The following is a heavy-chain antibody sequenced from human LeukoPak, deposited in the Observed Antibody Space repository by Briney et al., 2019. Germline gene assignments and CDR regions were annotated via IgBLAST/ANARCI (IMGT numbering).Heavy chain of an antibody. CDR3: AGPSPSTFYFDY. CDR1: GYTFTSYG. Sequence: ASVKVSCKASGYTFTSYGISWVRQAPGQGLEWMGWISAYNGNTNYAQKLQGRVTMTTDTSTSTAYMELRSLRSDDTAVYYCAGPSPSTFYFDYWGQGTLVTVSS. CDR2: ISAYNGNT. V-gene: IGHV1-18*01. J-gene: IGHJ4*02.